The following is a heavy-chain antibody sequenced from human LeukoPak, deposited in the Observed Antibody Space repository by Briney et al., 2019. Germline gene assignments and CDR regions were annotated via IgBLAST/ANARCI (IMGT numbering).Heavy chain of an antibody. CDR3: AKEHRYSGSYVRLAFDI. D-gene: IGHD1-26*01. J-gene: IGHJ3*02. Sequence: QPGGSLRLSCAASGFTVSSNYMSWVRQAPGKGLEWVSVIYSGGSTYYADSVKGRFTISRDNSKNTLYLQMNSLRAEDTAVYYCAKEHRYSGSYVRLAFDIWGQGTMVTVSS. CDR1: GFTVSSNY. V-gene: IGHV3-53*01. CDR2: IYSGGST.